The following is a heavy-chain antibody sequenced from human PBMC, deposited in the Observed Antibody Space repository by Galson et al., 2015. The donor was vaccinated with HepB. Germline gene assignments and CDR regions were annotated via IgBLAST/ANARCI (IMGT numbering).Heavy chain of an antibody. Sequence: SVKVSCKASGYTFTSYAISWVRQAPGQGLEWMGRIIPILGIANYAQKFQGRVTITADKSTSTAYMELSSLRSEDTAVYYCAREGYSGYDGHDYWGQGTLVTVSS. CDR1: GYTFTSYA. D-gene: IGHD5-12*01. V-gene: IGHV1-69*04. CDR2: IIPILGIA. CDR3: AREGYSGYDGHDY. J-gene: IGHJ4*02.